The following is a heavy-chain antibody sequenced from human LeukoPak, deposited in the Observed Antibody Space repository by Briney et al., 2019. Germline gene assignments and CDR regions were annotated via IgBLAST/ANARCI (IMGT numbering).Heavy chain of an antibody. J-gene: IGHJ4*02. V-gene: IGHV1-2*02. CDR1: GYTFTGYY. Sequence: ASVKVSCKASGYTFTGYYMHWVRQAPGQGLEWMGWINLNSGGTNYAQKFQGRVTMTRDTSISTAYMDLSRLRSDDTTVYYCAREGAGVVVANSYYFDYWGQGTLVTVSS. CDR3: AREGAGVVVANSYYFDY. CDR2: INLNSGGT. D-gene: IGHD2-15*01.